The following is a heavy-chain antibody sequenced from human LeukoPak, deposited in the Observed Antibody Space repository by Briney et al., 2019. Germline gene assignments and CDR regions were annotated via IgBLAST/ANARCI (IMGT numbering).Heavy chain of an antibody. J-gene: IGHJ3*01. D-gene: IGHD2-2*01. CDR1: GFTFSSYW. V-gene: IGHV3-7*01. Sequence: GGSLRLSCTASGFTFSSYWTSWVRQAAGKGLEWVANVNQDGSKQYYADSVKGRFTTSRDNAKNSLYLQLNSVRAEDTAVYYCAREGSCNITSCPRGAIDLWGQGTDVTVSS. CDR2: VNQDGSKQ. CDR3: AREGSCNITSCPRGAIDL.